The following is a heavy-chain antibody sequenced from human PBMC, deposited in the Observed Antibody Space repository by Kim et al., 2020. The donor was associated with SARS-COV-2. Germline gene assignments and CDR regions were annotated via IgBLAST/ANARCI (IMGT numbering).Heavy chain of an antibody. Sequence: GGSLRLSCAASGFTFSSYSMNWVRQAPGKGLEWVSSISSSSSYIYYADSVKGRFTISRDNAKNSLYLQMNSLRAEDTTVYYCARIAARTYYYYYMDVWGKGTTVTVSS. V-gene: IGHV3-21*01. CDR1: GFTFSSYS. J-gene: IGHJ6*03. CDR3: ARIAARTYYYYYMDV. D-gene: IGHD6-6*01. CDR2: ISSSSSYI.